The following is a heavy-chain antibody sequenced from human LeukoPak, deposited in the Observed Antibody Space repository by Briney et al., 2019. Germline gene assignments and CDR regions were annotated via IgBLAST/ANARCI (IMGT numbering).Heavy chain of an antibody. J-gene: IGHJ5*02. D-gene: IGHD1-26*01. CDR1: GGTFSSYA. V-gene: IGHV1-69*06. Sequence: SVKVSRKASGGTFSSYAISWVRQAPGQGLEWMGGIIPIFGTTNYAQKFQDRVTITADKSTSTAYMELSSLRSEDTAVYYCARDWYSGSYYLWGQGTLVTVSS. CDR3: ARDWYSGSYYL. CDR2: IIPIFGTT.